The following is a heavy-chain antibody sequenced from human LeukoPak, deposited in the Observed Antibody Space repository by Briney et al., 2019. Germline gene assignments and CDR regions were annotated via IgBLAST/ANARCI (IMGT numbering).Heavy chain of an antibody. CDR2: VSYDGSNR. J-gene: IGHJ4*02. CDR1: GFTFTSYG. CDR3: ARDRNVRSSLSVVDY. V-gene: IGHV3-30*03. Sequence: GGSLRLSCAASGFTFTSYGMHWVRQAPGKGREWVAVVSYDGSNRYYANSVKGRFTISRDNSKNSLYLQMNSLRAEDTAVYYCARDRNVRSSLSVVDYWGQGTLVTVSS. D-gene: IGHD6-13*01.